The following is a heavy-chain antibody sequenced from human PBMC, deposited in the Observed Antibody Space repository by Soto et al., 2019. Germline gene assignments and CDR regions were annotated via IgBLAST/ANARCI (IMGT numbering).Heavy chain of an antibody. CDR3: ARLYGSGSYPFDY. CDR2: INSDGSST. CDR1: GFTFSSYW. J-gene: IGHJ4*02. Sequence: GGSLRLSCAASGFTFSSYWMHWVRQAPGKGLVWVSRINSDGSSTSYADSVKGRFTISRDNAKNTLYLQMNSLRAEDTAVYYCARLYGSGSYPFDYWGQGTLVTVSS. V-gene: IGHV3-74*01. D-gene: IGHD3-10*01.